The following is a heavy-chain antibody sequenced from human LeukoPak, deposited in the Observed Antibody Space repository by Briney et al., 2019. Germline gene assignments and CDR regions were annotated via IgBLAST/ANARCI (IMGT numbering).Heavy chain of an antibody. D-gene: IGHD1-14*01. V-gene: IGHV3-23*01. CDR1: GFTFSSYA. CDR2: ISGGGDST. J-gene: IGHJ4*02. CDR3: SRDNRGKDY. Sequence: PGGSLRLSCTTSGFTFSSYAMNWVRQAPGKGLEWVSAISGGGDSTYYVDSVKGRFTISRDNAKNSLYLQMSTLRAEDTAVYYCSRDNRGKDYWGQGTLVTVSS.